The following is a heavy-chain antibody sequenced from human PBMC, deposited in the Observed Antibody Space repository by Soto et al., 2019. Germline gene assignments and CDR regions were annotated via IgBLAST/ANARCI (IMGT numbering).Heavy chain of an antibody. D-gene: IGHD2-15*01. CDR3: ARIVYCSGGGCYYGLDY. CDR2: SRNKANSYST. CDR1: GFTFSDHY. Sequence: EVQLVESGGGLVQPGGSLRLSCAASGFTFSDHYMDWVRQAPGKGLEWVARSRNKANSYSTEYAASVKGRFTISRDGSGNSLYLQMNGLKTEDTAVYYCARIVYCSGGGCYYGLDYWGQGTLVTVSS. V-gene: IGHV3-72*01. J-gene: IGHJ4*02.